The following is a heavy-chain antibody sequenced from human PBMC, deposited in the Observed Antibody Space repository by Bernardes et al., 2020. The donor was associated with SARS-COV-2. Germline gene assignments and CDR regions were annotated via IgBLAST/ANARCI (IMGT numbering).Heavy chain of an antibody. D-gene: IGHD2-8*02. V-gene: IGHV2-5*02. CDR2: IYWDDDK. CDR1: GFSLSTTAVG. Sequence: TLVKPTQTLTLTFTFSGFSLSTTAVGVGWIRQTPGKALEWFALIYWDDDKRYSPSLKSRLTITKDTSKNQAVLTMTNMDPVHTATYYCTHARGTGNSPVFDYWGQGTLVTVSS. J-gene: IGHJ4*02. CDR3: THARGTGNSPVFDY.